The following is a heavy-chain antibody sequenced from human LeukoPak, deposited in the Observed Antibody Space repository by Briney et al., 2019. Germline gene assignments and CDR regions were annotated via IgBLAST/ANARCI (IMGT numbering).Heavy chain of an antibody. V-gene: IGHV4-59*12. D-gene: IGHD2-15*01. J-gene: IGHJ3*02. CDR1: GSSIFSYY. CDR2: VYNGGST. Sequence: SETLSLTCTVSGSSIFSYYWSWIRQSPGKGLEWIGYVYNGGSTNYNPSLKSRVTILVDMSKNQFSLKLSSVTAADTAVYYCARGPDIVVVVAATNDAFDIWGQGTMVTVSS. CDR3: ARGPDIVVVVAATNDAFDI.